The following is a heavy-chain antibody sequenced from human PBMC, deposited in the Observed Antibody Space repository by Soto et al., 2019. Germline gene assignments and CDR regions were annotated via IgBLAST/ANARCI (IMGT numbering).Heavy chain of an antibody. Sequence: GGSLRLSCAASGFTFSSYGMHWVRQAPGKGLEWVAVISYDGSNKYYADSVKGRFTISRDNSKNTLYLQMNSLRAEDTAVYYCAKDAGYCSGGSCQHYYYYYMDVWGKGTTVTVSS. CDR1: GFTFSSYG. V-gene: IGHV3-30*18. CDR2: ISYDGSNK. CDR3: AKDAGYCSGGSCQHYYYYYMDV. D-gene: IGHD2-15*01. J-gene: IGHJ6*03.